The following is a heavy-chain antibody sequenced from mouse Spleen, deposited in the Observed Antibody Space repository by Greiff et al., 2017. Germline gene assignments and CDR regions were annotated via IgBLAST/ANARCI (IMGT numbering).Heavy chain of an antibody. CDR1: GYSITSDYA. Sequence: VQLKESGPGLVKPSQSLSLTCTVTGYSITSDYAWNWIRQFPGNKLEWMGYISYSGSTSYNPSLKSRISITRDTSKNQFFLQLNSVTTEDTATYYCAAGTWDYWGQGTTLTVSS. CDR2: ISYSGST. V-gene: IGHV3-2*02. CDR3: AAGTWDY. J-gene: IGHJ2*01. D-gene: IGHD4-1*01.